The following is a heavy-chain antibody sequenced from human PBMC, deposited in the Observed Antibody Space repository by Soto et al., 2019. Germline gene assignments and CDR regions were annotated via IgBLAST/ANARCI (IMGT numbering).Heavy chain of an antibody. V-gene: IGHV3-23*01. CDR2: ISASGGST. Sequence: GGSLRLSCAASEFTFSSYAMSWVRQAPGKGLEWVSAISASGGSTYYADSVKGRFTISRDTSKNTLYLQMSSLRVEDTALYYCAKSYSSNWYDYFDNWGQGALVTVSS. CDR3: AKSYSSNWYDYFDN. J-gene: IGHJ4*02. D-gene: IGHD6-13*01. CDR1: EFTFSSYA.